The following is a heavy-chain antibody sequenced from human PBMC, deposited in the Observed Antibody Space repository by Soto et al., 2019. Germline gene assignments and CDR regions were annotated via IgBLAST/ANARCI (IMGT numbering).Heavy chain of an antibody. CDR2: INAGNGNT. Sequence: QVQLVQSGAEVKKPGASVKVSCKASGYTFTSYAMHWVRQAPGQRLEWMGWINAGNGNTKYSQKFQGRVTITRDTSASTADMELSSLRSEDTAVYYCARDGGALLWFGETLDYWGQGTLVTVSS. J-gene: IGHJ4*02. V-gene: IGHV1-3*01. CDR1: GYTFTSYA. D-gene: IGHD3-10*01. CDR3: ARDGGALLWFGETLDY.